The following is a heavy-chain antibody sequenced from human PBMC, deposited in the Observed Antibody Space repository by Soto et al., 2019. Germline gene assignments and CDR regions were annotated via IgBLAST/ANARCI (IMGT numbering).Heavy chain of an antibody. CDR2: IYYSGST. J-gene: IGHJ4*02. Sequence: SETLSLTCTVSGGSISSSSYYWGWIRQPPGKGLEWIGYIYYSGSTNYNPSLKSRVTISVDTSKNQFSLKLSSVTAADTAVYYCARGSGHSLRFLEWLQGPFFDYWGQGTLVTVSS. D-gene: IGHD3-3*01. V-gene: IGHV4-61*05. CDR1: GGSISSSSYY. CDR3: ARGSGHSLRFLEWLQGPFFDY.